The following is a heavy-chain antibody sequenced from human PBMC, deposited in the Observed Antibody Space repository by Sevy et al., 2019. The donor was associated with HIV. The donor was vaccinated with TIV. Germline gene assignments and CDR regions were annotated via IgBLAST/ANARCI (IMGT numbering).Heavy chain of an antibody. Sequence: ASVKVSCKTSGFPFAAYYIHWVRQAPGQGLEWMGRINPNSGATKYAQKFQGRVTMTRDTSITTAYMELRRLRSDDTAVYYCLIDREEQPDYWGQGTLVTASS. CDR2: INPNSGAT. V-gene: IGHV1-2*06. CDR3: LIDREEQPDY. J-gene: IGHJ4*02. CDR1: GFPFAAYY.